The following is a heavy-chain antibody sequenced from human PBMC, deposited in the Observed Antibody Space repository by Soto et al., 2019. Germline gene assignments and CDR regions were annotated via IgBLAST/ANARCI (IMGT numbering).Heavy chain of an antibody. CDR1: GYTLTELS. V-gene: IGHV1-24*01. J-gene: IGHJ6*02. CDR3: ARDRVQSGMDV. Sequence: ASVKVSCKVSGYTLTELSMHWLLQAPGKGLEWMGGFDPEDGETIYAQKFQGRVTMTRDTSISTAYMELSRLRSDDTAVYYCARDRVQSGMDVWGQGTTVTVSS. D-gene: IGHD1-1*01. CDR2: FDPEDGET.